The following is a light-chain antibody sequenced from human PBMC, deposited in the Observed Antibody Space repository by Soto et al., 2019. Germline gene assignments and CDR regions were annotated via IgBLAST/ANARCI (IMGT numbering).Light chain of an antibody. CDR3: QQYGSAPYT. CDR2: GAS. CDR1: QSLNSGY. J-gene: IGKJ2*01. V-gene: IGKV3-20*01. Sequence: EIVLTQSPATLSLSPGEGASVSCRASQSLNSGYLAWYQQKPGQAPRLLIYGASSRATGIPDRFSGSRSGTNFTLTISRLEPEDFAVYFCQQYGSAPYTFGQGTKVDI.